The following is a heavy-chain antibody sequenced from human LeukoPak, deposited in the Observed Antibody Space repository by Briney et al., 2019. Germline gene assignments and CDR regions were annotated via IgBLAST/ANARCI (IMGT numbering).Heavy chain of an antibody. D-gene: IGHD4-17*01. CDR2: IRYDGSNK. Sequence: PGGSLRLSCAASGFTFSSYGMHWVRHPPGQGLEWVAFIRYDGSNKYYADSVKGRFTISRDNSKNTLYLQMNSLRAEDTAVYYCAKDHDYGDYVNEFLDYWGQGTLVTVSS. J-gene: IGHJ4*02. V-gene: IGHV3-30*02. CDR1: GFTFSSYG. CDR3: AKDHDYGDYVNEFLDY.